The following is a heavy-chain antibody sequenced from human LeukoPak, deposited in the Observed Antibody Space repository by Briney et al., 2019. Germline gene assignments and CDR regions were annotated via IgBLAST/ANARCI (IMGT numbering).Heavy chain of an antibody. CDR1: GFTFGDYA. CDR2: INTDVSST. CDR3: TRDGGVRGVFDY. J-gene: IGHJ4*02. V-gene: IGHV3-74*01. D-gene: IGHD3-10*01. Sequence: GRSLRLSCTASGFTFGDYAMSWVRQAPGKGLVWVSRINTDVSSTSYADSVKGRFTISRDNAKNTLYLQMNSLRAEDTAVYYCTRDGGVRGVFDYWGQGTLVTVST.